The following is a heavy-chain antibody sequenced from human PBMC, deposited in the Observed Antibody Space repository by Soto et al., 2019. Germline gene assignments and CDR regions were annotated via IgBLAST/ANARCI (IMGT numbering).Heavy chain of an antibody. CDR1: GGSISSYY. D-gene: IGHD3-10*01. V-gene: IGHV4-59*01. CDR2: IYYTGLS. CDR3: TRDAPLWFAELSQ. Sequence: SETLSLTCAVSGGSISSYYWSWIRQPPGKGLEWIGYIYYTGLSNSNPSLNSRVTMSVDTSKNQFSLKLSSVTAADTAVYYCTRDAPLWFAELSQWGQGTLVPVSP. J-gene: IGHJ4*02.